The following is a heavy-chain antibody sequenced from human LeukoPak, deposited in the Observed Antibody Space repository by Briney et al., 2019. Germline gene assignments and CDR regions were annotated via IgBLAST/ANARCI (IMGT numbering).Heavy chain of an antibody. D-gene: IGHD5-12*01. V-gene: IGHV6-1*01. CDR1: GDSVSSNSAA. Sequence: SQTLSLTCVISGDSVSSNSAAWNWIRQSPSRGLERLGRTYYRSKWYTDYGVSVKSRVTINPDTSKNQFSLQLNSVTPEDTAIYYCARVSAASYSGYVDYWGQGTLVTVSS. CDR2: TYYRSKWYT. J-gene: IGHJ4*02. CDR3: ARVSAASYSGYVDY.